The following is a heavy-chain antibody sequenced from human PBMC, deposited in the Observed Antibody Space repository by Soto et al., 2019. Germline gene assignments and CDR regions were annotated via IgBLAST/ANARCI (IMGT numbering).Heavy chain of an antibody. V-gene: IGHV1-69*12. CDR1: GGTFSSYT. J-gene: IGHJ2*01. D-gene: IGHD5-12*01. Sequence: QVQLVQSGAEVKKPGSSVTVSCKASGGTFSSYTISWVRQAPGQGLEWMGGIIPIFGTANYAQKFQGRVTITADESPSTAYMELSSLRSEDTAVYYCARGNHRGLQLWYFDLWGRGTLVTVSS. CDR2: IIPIFGTA. CDR3: ARGNHRGLQLWYFDL.